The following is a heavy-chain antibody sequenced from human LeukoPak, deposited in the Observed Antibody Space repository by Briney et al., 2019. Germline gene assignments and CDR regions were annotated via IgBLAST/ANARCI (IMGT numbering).Heavy chain of an antibody. CDR1: GFTFRNFA. D-gene: IGHD5-12*01. CDR3: AQDRHTSTATGFDH. CDR2: ISNSGATT. J-gene: IGHJ4*02. Sequence: PGGSLRLSCAASGFTFRNFAMSWVRQSRGKGLEWVAAISNSGATTYFAESVKGRFTISRDNSKNSLYLHMNTLRVEDTAVYYCAQDRHTSTATGFDHWGQGTLVTVSS. V-gene: IGHV3-23*01.